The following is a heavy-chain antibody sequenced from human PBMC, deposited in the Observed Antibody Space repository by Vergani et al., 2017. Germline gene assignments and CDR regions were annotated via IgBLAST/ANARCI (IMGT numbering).Heavy chain of an antibody. D-gene: IGHD2-2*01. CDR1: GGSFSGYY. J-gene: IGHJ6*02. CDR2: INHSGST. CDR3: ARGKPNIVVVPTYYYYYYGMDV. Sequence: QVQLQQWGAGLLKPSETLSLTCAVYGGSFSGYYWSWIRQPPGKGLEWIGEINHSGSTNYNPSLKRRVTISVDTSKNQFSLKLSSVTAADTAVYYCARGKPNIVVVPTYYYYYYGMDVWGQGTTVTVSS. V-gene: IGHV4-34*01.